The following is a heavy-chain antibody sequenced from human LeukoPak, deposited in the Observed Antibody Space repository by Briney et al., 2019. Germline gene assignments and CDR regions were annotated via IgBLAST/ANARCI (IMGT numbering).Heavy chain of an antibody. CDR2: IYIGGST. D-gene: IGHD2-2*02. V-gene: IGHV3-53*01. J-gene: IGHJ4*02. CDR3: ARLGFVVPAVIFDY. Sequence: GESLKISCKGSGFTVSSNYMSWVRQAPGKGLEWVSVIYIGGSTYYADSVKGRFTISRDISKNTLYLQMNSLRAEDTAMYYCARLGFVVPAVIFDYWGQGTLVTVSS. CDR1: GFTVSSNY.